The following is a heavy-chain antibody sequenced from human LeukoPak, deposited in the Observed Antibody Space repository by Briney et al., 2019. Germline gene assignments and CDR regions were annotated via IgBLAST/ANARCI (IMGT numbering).Heavy chain of an antibody. CDR3: AREVYYGNFDY. J-gene: IGHJ4*02. CDR2: IYYSGST. D-gene: IGHD3-10*01. CDR1: GGSISSYY. Sequence: SETLSLTCTVSGGSISSYYWSWIRQPAGKGLEWIGYIYYSGSTNYNPSLKSRVTISVDTSKNQFSLKLSSVTAADTAVYYCAREVYYGNFDYWGQGTLVTVSS. V-gene: IGHV4-59*01.